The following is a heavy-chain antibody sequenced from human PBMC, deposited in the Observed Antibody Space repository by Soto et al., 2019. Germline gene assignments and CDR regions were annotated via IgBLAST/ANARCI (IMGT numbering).Heavy chain of an antibody. CDR1: GFTFSSYT. V-gene: IGHV3-21*01. CDR2: ISGTDRSI. J-gene: IGHJ6*01. CDR3: ARIVATMYYYYYGMDV. D-gene: IGHD5-12*01. Sequence: EVQLVESGGGLVKPGGSLRLSCAASGFTFSSYTMNWVRQAPGKGLEWVSSISGTDRSIYDADSVKGRFTISRDNSKNSLYLQMNSLRAEDTAVYYCARIVATMYYYYYGMDVW.